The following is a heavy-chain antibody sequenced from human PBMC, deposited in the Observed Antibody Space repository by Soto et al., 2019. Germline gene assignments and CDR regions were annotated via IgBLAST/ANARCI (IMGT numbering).Heavy chain of an antibody. V-gene: IGHV1-8*01. CDR3: ARGSSGWYDY. Sequence: QVQLVQSGAEVKKPGASVKVSCKASGYTFTSYDINWVRQATGQGLEWMAWMNPNSGNSGYAQTFQGRVTMTWDTSMSTVYMELSSLRSEDTAVYFCARGSSGWYDYWGQGTVITVSS. D-gene: IGHD6-19*01. CDR1: GYTFTSYD. CDR2: MNPNSGNS. J-gene: IGHJ4*02.